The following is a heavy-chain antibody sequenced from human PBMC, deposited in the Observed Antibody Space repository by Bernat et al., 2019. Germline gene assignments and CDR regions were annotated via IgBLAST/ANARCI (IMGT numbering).Heavy chain of an antibody. CDR1: GFTFSSYA. CDR3: VKDRRELLSYFDY. CDR2: ISSNGGST. D-gene: IGHD1-26*01. J-gene: IGHJ4*02. V-gene: IGHV3-64D*06. Sequence: EVQLVESGGDLVQPGGSLRLSCSASGFTFSSYAMHWVRQAPGKGLEYVSAISSNGGSTYYADSVKGRFTISRDNSKNTLYLQMSSLRAEDTAVYYCVKDRRELLSYFDYWGQGTLVTVSS.